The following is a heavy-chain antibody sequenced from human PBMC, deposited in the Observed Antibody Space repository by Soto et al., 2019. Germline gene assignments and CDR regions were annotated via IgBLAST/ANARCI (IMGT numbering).Heavy chain of an antibody. J-gene: IGHJ6*02. D-gene: IGHD5-18*01. CDR3: ARGRGYVYGYNFYGMDV. CDR1: RGSFSCFY. CDR2: INHSGST. V-gene: IGHV4-34*01. Sequence: SETRSLTCVVYRGSFSCFYSTWVRQTPGKGLEWIGEINHSGSTNYNPSLKNRVTISVDRSTNYFSLRMTSVTAADAAVYYCARGRGYVYGYNFYGMDVWGQGTTVTVSS.